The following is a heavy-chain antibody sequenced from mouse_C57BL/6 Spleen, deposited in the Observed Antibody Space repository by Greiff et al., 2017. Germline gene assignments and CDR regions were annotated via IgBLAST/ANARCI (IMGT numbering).Heavy chain of an antibody. V-gene: IGHV1-69*01. CDR3: ARDWDHYFDY. Sequence: VQLQQPGAELVMPGASVKLSCKASGYTFTSYWMHWVKQRPGQGLEWIGEIAPSDSYTNYNQKFKGKSTFTVDKSTSTAYMQHSSLASEDSAVYYCARDWDHYFDYWGQGTTLTVSS. CDR1: GYTFTSYW. J-gene: IGHJ2*01. CDR2: IAPSDSYT. D-gene: IGHD4-1*01.